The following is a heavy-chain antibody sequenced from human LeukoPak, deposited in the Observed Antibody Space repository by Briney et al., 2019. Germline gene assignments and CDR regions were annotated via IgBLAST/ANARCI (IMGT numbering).Heavy chain of an antibody. V-gene: IGHV4-34*01. CDR2: INHSGST. Sequence: SETLSLTCAVYGGSFSGYYWSWIRQPPGKGLEWIGEINHSGSTNYNPSLKSRVTISVDTSKNQFSLKLSSVTAADTAVYYCARHPLVVVPAAMGWFDPWGQGTLVTVSS. D-gene: IGHD2-2*01. J-gene: IGHJ5*02. CDR1: GGSFSGYY. CDR3: ARHPLVVVPAAMGWFDP.